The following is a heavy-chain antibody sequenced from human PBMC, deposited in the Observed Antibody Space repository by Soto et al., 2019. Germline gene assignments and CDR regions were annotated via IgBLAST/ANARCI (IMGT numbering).Heavy chain of an antibody. D-gene: IGHD3-3*01. CDR2: IYYSGST. CDR3: ARGGTNTIFGVVIHYYYMDV. V-gene: IGHV4-31*03. Sequence: QVQLQESGPGLVKPSQTLSLTCTVSGGSISSGGYYWSWIRQHPGKGLEWIGYIYYSGSTDYNPSLKSRVTISEDTSKNQFSLKLSSVTAADTAVYYCARGGTNTIFGVVIHYYYMDVWGKGTTVTVSS. CDR1: GGSISSGGYY. J-gene: IGHJ6*03.